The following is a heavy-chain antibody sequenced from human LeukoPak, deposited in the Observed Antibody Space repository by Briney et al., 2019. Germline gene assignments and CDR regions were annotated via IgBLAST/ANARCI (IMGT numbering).Heavy chain of an antibody. J-gene: IGHJ3*02. CDR1: GGSISSYH. Sequence: SETLSPTCTVSGGSISSYHWSWIRQPPGKGLAWIGYIYYSGSTNYNPSLKSRVTISVDTSKNQFSLKLSSVTAADTAVYYCASRYYDHAFDIWGQGTMVTVSS. CDR2: IYYSGST. D-gene: IGHD3-22*01. V-gene: IGHV4-59*08. CDR3: ASRYYDHAFDI.